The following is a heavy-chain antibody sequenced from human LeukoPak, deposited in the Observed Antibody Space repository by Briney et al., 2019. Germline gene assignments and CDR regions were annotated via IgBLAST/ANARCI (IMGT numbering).Heavy chain of an antibody. D-gene: IGHD3-10*01. J-gene: IGHJ3*02. CDR3: AREATVRDAFDI. V-gene: IGHV4-34*01. Sequence: SETLSLTCAVYGGSFSGYYWSWIRQPPGKGLEWIGEINHSGSTNYNPSLRSLVTISVDTSKNQFSLKLSSVTAADTAVYYCAREATVRDAFDIWGQGTMVTVSS. CDR1: GGSFSGYY. CDR2: INHSGST.